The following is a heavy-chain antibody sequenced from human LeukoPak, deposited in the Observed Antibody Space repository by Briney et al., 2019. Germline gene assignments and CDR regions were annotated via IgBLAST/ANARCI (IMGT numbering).Heavy chain of an antibody. J-gene: IGHJ4*02. Sequence: PGGSLRLSCAASGFTFSNYAISWVRQAPGKGLEWVSYISSGSSTIYYADSVKGRFTISRDNAMNSLYLQMNSLRDEDTAVYYCARILEGDDYWGLGTLVTVSS. CDR1: GFTFSNYA. V-gene: IGHV3-48*02. CDR3: ARILEGDDY. D-gene: IGHD3-16*01. CDR2: ISSGSSTI.